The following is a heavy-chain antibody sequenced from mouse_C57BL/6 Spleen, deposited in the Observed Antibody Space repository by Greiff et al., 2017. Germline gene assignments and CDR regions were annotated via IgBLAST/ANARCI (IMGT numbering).Heavy chain of an antibody. Sequence: QVQLQQSGPELVKPGASVKISCKASGYAFSSSWMNWVKQRPGKGLEWIGRIYPGDGDTNYNGKFKGKDTLTADKSSSTAYMQLSSLTSEDSAVYFCARSDYYGSGPYWYFDVWGTGTTVTVSS. D-gene: IGHD1-1*01. V-gene: IGHV1-82*01. CDR3: ARSDYYGSGPYWYFDV. CDR2: IYPGDGDT. CDR1: GYAFSSSW. J-gene: IGHJ1*03.